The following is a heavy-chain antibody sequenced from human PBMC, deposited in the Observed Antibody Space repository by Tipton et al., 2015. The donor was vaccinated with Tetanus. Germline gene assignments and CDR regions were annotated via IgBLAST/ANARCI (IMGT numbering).Heavy chain of an antibody. J-gene: IGHJ4*02. CDR1: GFTFSSYG. CDR2: ISYDGSNK. Sequence: QLVQSGGGVVQPGRSLRLSCAASGFTFSSYGMHWVRQAPGKGLEWVAVISYDGSNKYYADSVKGRFTISRDNSKNTLYLQMNSLRAEDTAVYYCAKEGDILTGYLFDYWGQGTLVTVSS. D-gene: IGHD3-9*01. V-gene: IGHV3-30*18. CDR3: AKEGDILTGYLFDY.